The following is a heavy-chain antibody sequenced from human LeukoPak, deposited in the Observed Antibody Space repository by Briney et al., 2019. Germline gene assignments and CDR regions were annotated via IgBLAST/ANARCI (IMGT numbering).Heavy chain of an antibody. D-gene: IGHD5-12*01. CDR2: IKQDGSEK. V-gene: IGHV3-7*01. CDR3: AREYSGYDRRFDP. CDR1: GFTFSSYW. Sequence: GGSLRLSCAASGFTFSSYWMSWVRQAPGKGLEWVANIKQDGSEKYYVDSVKGRFTISRDNAKNSLYLQMTSLRAEDTAVYYCAREYSGYDRRFDPWGQGTLVTVSS. J-gene: IGHJ5*02.